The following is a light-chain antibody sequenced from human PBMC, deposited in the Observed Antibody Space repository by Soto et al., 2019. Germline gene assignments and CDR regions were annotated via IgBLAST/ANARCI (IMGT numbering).Light chain of an antibody. J-gene: IGKJ1*01. V-gene: IGKV3-20*01. CDR1: QSISSNY. Sequence: DIVLTQSPGTLSLSVGDRATITCRASQSISSNYLAWYQTPPGQATRLLIYRASSRATGIPGRCSSRCSGTFFPLTSSLLEPDYVAYYFRHQFSNSYAFGQGTKVDIK. CDR3: HQFSNSYA. CDR2: RAS.